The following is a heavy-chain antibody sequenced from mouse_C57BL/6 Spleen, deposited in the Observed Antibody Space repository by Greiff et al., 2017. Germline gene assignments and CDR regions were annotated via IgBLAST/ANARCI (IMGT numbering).Heavy chain of an antibody. CDR1: GFTFSDYG. CDR2: ISSGSSTI. D-gene: IGHD2-5*01. V-gene: IGHV5-17*01. J-gene: IGHJ1*03. CDR3: ARLYSNYDWYFDV. Sequence: EVKLVESGGGLVKPGGSLKLSCAASGFTFSDYGMHWVRQAPEKGLEWVAYISSGSSTIYYADTVKGRFTISRDNAKNTLFLQMTSLRSEDTAMYYCARLYSNYDWYFDVWGTGTTVTVSS.